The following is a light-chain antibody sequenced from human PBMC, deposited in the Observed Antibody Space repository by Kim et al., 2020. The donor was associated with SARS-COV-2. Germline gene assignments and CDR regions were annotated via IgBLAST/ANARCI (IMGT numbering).Light chain of an antibody. Sequence: AIRVTHSPPSLSASVGDGVTITCRASQDIRNHLAWYQQKPGKAPKLLIYETSTLQSGVPSRFSGSGSGTDYTLTIDRLQSEDFATYYCQDYYTYPLAFGGGTKVDIK. CDR3: QDYYTYPLA. J-gene: IGKJ4*01. V-gene: IGKV1-8*01. CDR1: QDIRNH. CDR2: ETS.